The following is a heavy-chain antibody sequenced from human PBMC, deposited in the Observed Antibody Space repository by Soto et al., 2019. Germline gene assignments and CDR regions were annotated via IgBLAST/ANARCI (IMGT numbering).Heavy chain of an antibody. V-gene: IGHV3-11*01. CDR3: ATYGSGWSGRKFDY. D-gene: IGHD6-19*01. CDR1: GLTFRDYY. CDR2: ISSSGNTI. Sequence: QVQLVESGGGLVKPGGSLRLSCAASGLTFRDYYMSWIRQAPGKGLEWVSYISSSGNTIHYADSVKGRFTISRDDAGDSLYLQMNSLRADDTAVYYCATYGSGWSGRKFDYWGRGTLVTVSS. J-gene: IGHJ4*02.